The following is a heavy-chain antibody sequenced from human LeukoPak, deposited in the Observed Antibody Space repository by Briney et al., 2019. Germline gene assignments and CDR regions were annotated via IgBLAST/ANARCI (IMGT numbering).Heavy chain of an antibody. CDR2: IKQDGSEK. D-gene: IGHD6-13*01. V-gene: IGHV3-7*01. J-gene: IGHJ4*02. Sequence: GGSLRLSCAASGFTFSSYWMSWVRQAPGKGLEWVANIKQDGSEKYYVDSVKGRFTISRDNAENSLYLQMNSLRAEDRAVYYCARAVGAAYRTSWYHGWGQGTLVTVSS. CDR3: ARAVGAAYRTSWYHG. CDR1: GFTFSSYW.